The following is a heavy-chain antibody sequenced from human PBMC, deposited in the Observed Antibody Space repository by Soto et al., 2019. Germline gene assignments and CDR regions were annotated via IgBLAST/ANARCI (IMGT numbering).Heavy chain of an antibody. CDR1: GGSISSYY. CDR2: IYYSGST. V-gene: IGHV4-59*01. CDR3: ARAHPPSYYYKEGCFDP. J-gene: IGHJ5*02. D-gene: IGHD3-22*01. Sequence: QVQLQESGPGLVKPSETLSLTCTVSGGSISSYYWSWIRQPPGKGLEWIGYIYYSGSTNYNPSLKSRVTISVDTSKTQFSLKPSSVTAADTAVYYCARAHPPSYYYKEGCFDPWGQGTLVTVSS.